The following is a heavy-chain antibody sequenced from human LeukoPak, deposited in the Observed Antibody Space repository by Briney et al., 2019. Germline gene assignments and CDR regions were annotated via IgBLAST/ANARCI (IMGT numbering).Heavy chain of an antibody. CDR3: ARATYYYYGMDV. J-gene: IGHJ6*02. V-gene: IGHV4-61*02. Sequence: SQTLSLTCIVSGGSTSSGSYYWGWIQQPAGKGLEWIGRIYTSGSTNYNPSLKSRVTISVDTSKNQFSLKLSSVTAADTAVYYCARATYYYYGMDVWGQGTTVTVSS. CDR2: IYTSGST. CDR1: GGSTSSGSYY.